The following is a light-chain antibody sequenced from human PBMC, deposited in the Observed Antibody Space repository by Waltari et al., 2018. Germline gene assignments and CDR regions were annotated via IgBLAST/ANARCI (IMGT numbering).Light chain of an antibody. CDR1: SSDVGGYNY. V-gene: IGLV2-14*01. CDR2: DVN. CDR3: CSYSSSSTLYV. J-gene: IGLJ1*01. Sequence: QSALTQPASVSGSPGPPITISCTGTSSDVGGYNYVSWYQQHPGKAPKLMIYDVNKRPSGVSNRFSGSKSGNTASLTISGLQAEDEADYYCCSYSSSSTLYVFGTGTKVTVL.